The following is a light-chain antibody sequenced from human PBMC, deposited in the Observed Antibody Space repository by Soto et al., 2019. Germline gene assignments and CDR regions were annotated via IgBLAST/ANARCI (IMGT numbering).Light chain of an antibody. J-gene: IGLJ1*01. CDR3: GTWDSSLRAGI. V-gene: IGLV1-51*01. Sequence: QSVLTQPPSVSAAQGQKVTISCSGRSSNIGNNYVSWYQQVPGTAPKLLIYDNNKRPSAIPDRFSGSKSGTAATLGITGLQTGDEADYFCGTWDSSLRAGIFGTGTKVTVL. CDR1: SSNIGNNY. CDR2: DNN.